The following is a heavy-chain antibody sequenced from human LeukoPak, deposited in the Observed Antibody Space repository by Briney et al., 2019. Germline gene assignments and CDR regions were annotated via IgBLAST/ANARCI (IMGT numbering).Heavy chain of an antibody. Sequence: GGSLRLSCAASGFTFSGSAMHWVRQASGKGLEWVGRIRSKPNSYATAYAASVKGRFTISRDDSKNTAYLQMNSLKTEDTAVYYCTRQAAPNYYYYYYMDVWGKGTTVTVSS. CDR2: IRSKPNSYAT. V-gene: IGHV3-73*01. CDR3: TRQAAPNYYYYYYMDV. J-gene: IGHJ6*03. CDR1: GFTFSGSA. D-gene: IGHD6-6*01.